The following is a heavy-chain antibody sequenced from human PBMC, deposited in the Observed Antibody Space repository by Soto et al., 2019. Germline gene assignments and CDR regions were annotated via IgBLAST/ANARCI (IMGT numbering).Heavy chain of an antibody. CDR1: GGSISSGGYY. J-gene: IGHJ6*02. CDR3: ARATDYYDSSGRYYYYYGMDV. Sequence: PSETLSLTCTVSGGSISSGGYYWSWIRQHPGKGLEWIGYIYYSGSTYYNPSLKSRVTISVDTSKNQFSLKLSSVTAADTAVYYCARATDYYDSSGRYYYYYGMDVWGQGTTVTVSS. V-gene: IGHV4-31*03. D-gene: IGHD3-22*01. CDR2: IYYSGST.